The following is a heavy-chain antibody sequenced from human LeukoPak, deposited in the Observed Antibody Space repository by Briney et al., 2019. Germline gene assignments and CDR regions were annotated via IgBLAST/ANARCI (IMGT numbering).Heavy chain of an antibody. CDR2: ISSSSSYI. CDR3: AREPSGSYLYYFDY. Sequence: PGGSLRLSCAASGFTFSSYSMNWVRQAPGKGLEWVSSISSSSSYIYYADSVRGRFTISRDNAKNSLYLQMNSLRAEDTAVYYCAREPSGSYLYYFDYWGQGTLVTVSS. J-gene: IGHJ4*02. CDR1: GFTFSSYS. V-gene: IGHV3-21*01. D-gene: IGHD3-10*01.